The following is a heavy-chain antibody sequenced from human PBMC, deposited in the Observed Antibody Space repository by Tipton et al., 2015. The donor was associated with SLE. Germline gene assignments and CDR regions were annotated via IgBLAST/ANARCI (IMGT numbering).Heavy chain of an antibody. CDR3: ARRGYSSGWYY. V-gene: IGHV3-48*03. CDR1: GFTFSSYA. D-gene: IGHD6-19*01. CDR2: ISSSGSTI. Sequence: SLRLSCAASGFTFSSYAMSWFRQAPGTGLEWVSYISSSGSTIYYADSVKGRFTISRDNAKNSLYLQMNSLRAEDTAVYYCARRGYSSGWYYWGQGTLVTVSP. J-gene: IGHJ4*02.